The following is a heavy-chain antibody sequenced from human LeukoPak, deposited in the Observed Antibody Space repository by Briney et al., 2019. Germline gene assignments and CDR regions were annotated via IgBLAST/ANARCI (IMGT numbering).Heavy chain of an antibody. CDR1: GFTLSSYS. D-gene: IGHD5-18*01. J-gene: IGHJ4*02. Sequence: GGSLRLSCAASGFTLSSYSMNWVRQAPGKVLEWVSYINSGSNTIYYADSVKGRFTISRDNAKSSLYLQMNSLRAEDTAVYYCARRAMTERGVSYGLDYWGQGTLVTVSS. CDR3: ARRAMTERGVSYGLDY. CDR2: INSGSNTI. V-gene: IGHV3-48*01.